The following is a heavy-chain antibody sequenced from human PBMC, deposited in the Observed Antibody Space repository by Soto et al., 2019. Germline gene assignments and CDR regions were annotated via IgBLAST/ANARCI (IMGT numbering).Heavy chain of an antibody. CDR2: ISGSGGST. CDR3: AKVPVGATGRFDY. Sequence: EVQLLESGGGLVQPGGSLRLSCAGSGFTFSNYAMSWVRQAPGKGLAWVSAISGSGGSTDYADSVKGRFTISRDNTKNTLYLQINSLRAEDTALYCYAKVPVGATGRFDYWGQGTLVTVSS. D-gene: IGHD1-26*01. V-gene: IGHV3-23*01. J-gene: IGHJ4*02. CDR1: GFTFSNYA.